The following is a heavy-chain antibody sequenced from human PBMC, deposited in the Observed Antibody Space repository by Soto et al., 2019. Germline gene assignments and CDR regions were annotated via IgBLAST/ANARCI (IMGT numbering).Heavy chain of an antibody. D-gene: IGHD2-15*01. CDR2: IKEGEGET. J-gene: IGHJ4*02. CDR3: ARGGRWLDS. CDR1: GFTFSIYW. Sequence: EVQLVESGGGLVQPGGSLRLSCAASGFTFSIYWMTWVRQAPGKGLEWVANIKEGEGETYYEDSVKGRFTISRDNAKNSLYLQMSSLRADDTAVYYCARGGRWLDSWGQGTLVTVSS. V-gene: IGHV3-7*01.